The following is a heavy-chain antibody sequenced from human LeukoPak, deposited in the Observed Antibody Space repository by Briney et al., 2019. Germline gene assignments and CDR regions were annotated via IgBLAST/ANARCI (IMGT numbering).Heavy chain of an antibody. CDR2: ISYDGKNK. D-gene: IGHD5-12*01. Sequence: TGGSLRLSCAASGFTLSSYGIHWVRQAPGKGLEWVAVISYDGKNKYYADSVKGRFTISRDNSENTLYLQMNSLRAEDTAVYYCAVATTQDYFDYWGQGTLVTVSS. CDR1: GFTLSSYG. J-gene: IGHJ4*02. V-gene: IGHV3-30*03. CDR3: AVATTQDYFDY.